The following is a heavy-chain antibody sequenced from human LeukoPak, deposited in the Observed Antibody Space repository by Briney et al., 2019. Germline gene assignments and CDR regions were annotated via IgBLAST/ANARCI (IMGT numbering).Heavy chain of an antibody. V-gene: IGHV1-69*13. CDR2: ITAIFRAT. Sequence: ASVKVSCKPSGGTLNSHAISWVRQAPGQGLEWMGGITAIFRATNYAQEFQGRVTITADEFMSTVYMELSSLRSEDTAVYYCARHSGYHSTMYLDYWGQGTLVIVSS. CDR1: GGTLNSHA. J-gene: IGHJ4*02. CDR3: ARHSGYHSTMYLDY. D-gene: IGHD3-22*01.